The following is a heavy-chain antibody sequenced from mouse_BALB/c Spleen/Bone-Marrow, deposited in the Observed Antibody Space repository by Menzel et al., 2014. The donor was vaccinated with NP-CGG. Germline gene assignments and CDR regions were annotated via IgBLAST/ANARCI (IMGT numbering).Heavy chain of an antibody. Sequence: EVMLVESGGGLVQPGGSLKLSRAASGFDFSRYWMSWVRQAPGKGLEWIGEINPDSSTINYTPSLKDKFIISRDNAKNTPYLQMSKGRSEDTVLYYCARQGYYGYSDYWGQGTTLTVSS. CDR3: ARQGYYGYSDY. CDR1: GFDFSRYW. D-gene: IGHD1-2*01. J-gene: IGHJ2*01. CDR2: INPDSSTI. V-gene: IGHV4-1*02.